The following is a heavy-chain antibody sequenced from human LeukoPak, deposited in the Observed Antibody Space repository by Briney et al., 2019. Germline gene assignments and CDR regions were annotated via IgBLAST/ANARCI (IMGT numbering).Heavy chain of an antibody. J-gene: IGHJ5*02. Sequence: GGSLRLSCEASGFTFNNFGMHWVRQAPGKGLEWVAVIWYDGSNKYYADSVKGRFTISRDNSKNTLYLQMNSLRAEDTAVYYCARDLYGYYGSGILGSWGQGTLVTVSS. CDR1: GFTFNNFG. D-gene: IGHD3-10*01. CDR2: IWYDGSNK. V-gene: IGHV3-33*01. CDR3: ARDLYGYYGSGILGS.